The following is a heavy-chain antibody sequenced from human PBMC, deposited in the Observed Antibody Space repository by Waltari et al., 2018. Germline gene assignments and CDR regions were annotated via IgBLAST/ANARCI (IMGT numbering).Heavy chain of an antibody. J-gene: IGHJ5*02. V-gene: IGHV7-4-1*02. CDR2: INTNTGNP. D-gene: IGHD3-10*01. CDR3: AKALMVQESGNWFDP. Sequence: QVQLVQSGSELKKPGASVKVSCKASGYTFTSYAMNWVRQDPGQGPEWMGWINTNTGNPTYAQGYTGRFVCSVNTSVSTAYLQISSLKTKDTAVYYCAKALMVQESGNWFDPWGQGTLVTVSS. CDR1: GYTFTSYA.